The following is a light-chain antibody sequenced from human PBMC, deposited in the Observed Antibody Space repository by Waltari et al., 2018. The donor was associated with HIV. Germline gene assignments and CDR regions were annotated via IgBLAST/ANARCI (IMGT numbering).Light chain of an antibody. V-gene: IGLV3-21*04. CDR2: YDS. Sequence: YVLPPPLSVSLPPRTTAHITCEGQDSGHNSAHCYRQKPGQAPVLVIFYDSDRPSGIAKRVSGANSGNTATLTISRVGAGDGSDRYWQVWDSTSDRVVMGGG. J-gene: IGLJ2*01. CDR1: DSGHNS. CDR3: QVWDSTSDRVV.